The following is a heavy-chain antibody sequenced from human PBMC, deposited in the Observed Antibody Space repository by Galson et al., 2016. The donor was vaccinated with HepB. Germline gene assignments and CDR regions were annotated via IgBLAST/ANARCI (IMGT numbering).Heavy chain of an antibody. CDR1: GFTFSSYW. CDR2: IESDESST. CDR3: AKAHPFNDYYYSFYMDV. V-gene: IGHV3-74*01. D-gene: IGHD2-8*01. Sequence: SLRLSCAASGFTFSSYWMHWVRQALGKGLVWVSRIESDESSTSYADSVKGRFTISRDKSRNTLYLQMNSLRAEDTAVYYCAKAHPFNDYYYSFYMDVWGKGTTVTVSS. J-gene: IGHJ6*03.